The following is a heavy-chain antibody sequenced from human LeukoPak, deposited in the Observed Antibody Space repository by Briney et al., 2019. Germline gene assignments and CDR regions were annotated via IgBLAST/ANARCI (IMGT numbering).Heavy chain of an antibody. J-gene: IGHJ4*02. CDR3: ASHKGRATAVDY. Sequence: PSETLSLTCAVYGGSFSGYYWSWIRQPPGKGLQWIGYIYYIGSTSYNPSLKSRVAMSVDTSKNQFSLKLSSVTAADTAVYYCASHKGRATAVDYWGQGTLVTVSS. V-gene: IGHV4-59*01. CDR2: IYYIGST. D-gene: IGHD2-21*02. CDR1: GGSFSGYY.